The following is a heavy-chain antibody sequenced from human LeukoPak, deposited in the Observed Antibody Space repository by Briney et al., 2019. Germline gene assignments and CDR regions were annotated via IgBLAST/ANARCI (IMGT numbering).Heavy chain of an antibody. V-gene: IGHV4-59*08. CDR2: IYYGGSN. CDR1: GCSISSYY. Sequence: SETLSLTCTVSGCSISSYYWSWLRQPPGKGLEWMGYIYYGGSNNYNLSLKSRVTITVDTSKNQFSLTLSPVTAADAAVYYCGRTGYYGSSGYDYWLQGTLATVPS. J-gene: IGHJ4*02. CDR3: GRTGYYGSSGYDY. D-gene: IGHD3-22*01.